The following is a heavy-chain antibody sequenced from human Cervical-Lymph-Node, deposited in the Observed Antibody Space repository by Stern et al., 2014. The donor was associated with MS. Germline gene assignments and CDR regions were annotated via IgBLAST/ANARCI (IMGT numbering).Heavy chain of an antibody. CDR2: INPSDGGT. CDR3: ARAHYDIFTAYYPDY. D-gene: IGHD3-9*01. Sequence: QLVQSRAEVKKPGASVKVSCQASGYTFTSYYIHWVRQAPGQGLEWMGTINPSDGGTSYAQKFQGRVTMTRDTSTSTGYMELSSLRSEDTAVYYCARAHYDIFTAYYPDYWGQGTLVIVSS. CDR1: GYTFTSYY. J-gene: IGHJ4*02. V-gene: IGHV1-46*03.